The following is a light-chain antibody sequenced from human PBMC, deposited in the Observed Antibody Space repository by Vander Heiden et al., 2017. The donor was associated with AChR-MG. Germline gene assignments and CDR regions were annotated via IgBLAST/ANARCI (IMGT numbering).Light chain of an antibody. Sequence: SYELPQPPSVSVSPGQTATITCSGDKLGDRYVCWYQHKPGQSPILVIYQDTTRPSGIPERFSGSSSGNTATLTISGTQALDEADYYCQAWDSGTVVFGGGTKLTVL. CDR2: QDT. J-gene: IGLJ3*02. CDR1: KLGDRY. V-gene: IGLV3-1*01. CDR3: QAWDSGTVV.